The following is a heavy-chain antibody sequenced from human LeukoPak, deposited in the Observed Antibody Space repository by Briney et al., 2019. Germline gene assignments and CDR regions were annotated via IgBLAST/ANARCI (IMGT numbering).Heavy chain of an antibody. Sequence: GGSLRPSCAASGFTFTSHWMSWVRQAPGKGLEWVARMNLDGSEKYYVDSVKGRFTISRDNAKTSLYLEMNSLRAEDTAVYYCAGDATYCTNGVCYTRFDYWGQGTLVTVSS. V-gene: IGHV3-7*01. D-gene: IGHD2-8*01. J-gene: IGHJ4*02. CDR3: AGDATYCTNGVCYTRFDY. CDR1: GFTFTSHW. CDR2: MNLDGSEK.